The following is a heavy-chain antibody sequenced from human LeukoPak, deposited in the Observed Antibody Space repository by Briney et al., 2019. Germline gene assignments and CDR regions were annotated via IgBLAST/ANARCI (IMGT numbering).Heavy chain of an antibody. D-gene: IGHD2/OR15-2a*01. V-gene: IGHV4-59*12. CDR2: IWYSGDT. CDR1: GGSISSSS. Sequence: SETLSLTCTVSGGSISSSSWSWVRQDPGKRLEWIGFIWYSGDTDYNPSLRSRVTISVDTSKNQFSLKLSSVTAADTAVYYCARGLTSMPPGGYWGQGTLVTVSS. CDR3: ARGLTSMPPGGY. J-gene: IGHJ4*02.